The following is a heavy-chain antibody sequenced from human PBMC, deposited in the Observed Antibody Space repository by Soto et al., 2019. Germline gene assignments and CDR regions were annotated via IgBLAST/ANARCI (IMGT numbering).Heavy chain of an antibody. J-gene: IGHJ5*02. V-gene: IGHV4-59*01. D-gene: IGHD3-10*01. CDR3: ARDVAMVRGGNNWFDP. CDR2: IYYSGST. CDR1: CGSIISYY. Sequence: SETLSLTCTFSCGSIISYYWSWIRQPPGKGLEWIGYIYYSGSTNYNPSLKSRVTISVDTSKNQFSLKLSSVTAADTAVYYCARDVAMVRGGNNWFDPWGQGTLVTVSS.